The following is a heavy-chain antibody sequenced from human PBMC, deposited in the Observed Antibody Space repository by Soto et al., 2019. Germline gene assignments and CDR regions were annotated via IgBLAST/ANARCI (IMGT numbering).Heavy chain of an antibody. Sequence: SETLSLTCTVSGGSISSSSYYWSWIRQPPGKGLEWIGYIYYSGSTNYNPSLKSRVTISVDTSKNQFSLKLSSVTAADTAVYYCARVRGYYDSSGYYGNWFDPWGQGTLVTVSS. CDR2: IYYSGST. CDR1: GGSISSSSYY. D-gene: IGHD3-22*01. V-gene: IGHV4-61*01. CDR3: ARVRGYYDSSGYYGNWFDP. J-gene: IGHJ5*02.